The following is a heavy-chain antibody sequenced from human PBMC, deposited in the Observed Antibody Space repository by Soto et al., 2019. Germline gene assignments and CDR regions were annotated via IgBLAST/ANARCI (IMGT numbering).Heavy chain of an antibody. Sequence: ASVKVSCKASGYTFTSYGISWVGQAPGQGLEWMGCITAYNGNTNYAQKVQARVTMTTDTSTSTAYMELRSLRYDDTAVYYCAREGVTYCSSSSCPGRFDPWGQGTLVTVSS. CDR3: AREGVTYCSSSSCPGRFDP. D-gene: IGHD2-2*01. J-gene: IGHJ5*02. V-gene: IGHV1-18*01. CDR1: GYTFTSYG. CDR2: ITAYNGNT.